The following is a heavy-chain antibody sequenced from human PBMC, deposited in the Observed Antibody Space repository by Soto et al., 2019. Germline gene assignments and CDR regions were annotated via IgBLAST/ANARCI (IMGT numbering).Heavy chain of an antibody. J-gene: IGHJ4*02. CDR3: AKLSVDAAPADY. CDR1: GFTFSSYT. D-gene: IGHD5-18*01. CDR2: ISGSGGNT. V-gene: IGHV3-23*01. Sequence: EVQLLESGGGLVQPGGSLRLSCAASGFTFSSYTMSWVRQAPGKGLEWVSAISGSGGNTYYADSVKGRFTISRDNSKNTLYLQMDSLRAEDTAIYYCAKLSVDAAPADYWGLGTLVTVSS.